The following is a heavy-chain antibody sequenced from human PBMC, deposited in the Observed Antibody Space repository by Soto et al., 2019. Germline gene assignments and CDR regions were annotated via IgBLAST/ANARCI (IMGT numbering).Heavy chain of an antibody. D-gene: IGHD3-9*01. Sequence: QVQLVESGGGVVQPGRSLRLSCAASGFTFSSYGMHWVRQAPGKGLEWVAVIWYDGSNKYYADSVKGRFTISRDNSKNTLYLQMNSLRAEETAVYYCARGLLRYFDWLPDFDYWGQGTLVTVSS. CDR3: ARGLLRYFDWLPDFDY. V-gene: IGHV3-33*01. CDR2: IWYDGSNK. J-gene: IGHJ4*02. CDR1: GFTFSSYG.